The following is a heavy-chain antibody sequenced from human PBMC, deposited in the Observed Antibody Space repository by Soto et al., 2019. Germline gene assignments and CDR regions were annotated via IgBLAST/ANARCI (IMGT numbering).Heavy chain of an antibody. CDR1: GGSFSGYY. D-gene: IGHD3-22*01. CDR2: INHSGST. J-gene: IGHJ4*02. CDR3: ASGNYYDSSGYYYEMFDY. Sequence: PSETLSLTCAVYGGSFSGYYWTWIRQPPGTGLEWIGEINHSGSTNYNPSLKSRVTISVDTSKNQFSLKLSSVTAADTAVYYCASGNYYDSSGYYYEMFDYWGQGTLVTVSS. V-gene: IGHV4-34*01.